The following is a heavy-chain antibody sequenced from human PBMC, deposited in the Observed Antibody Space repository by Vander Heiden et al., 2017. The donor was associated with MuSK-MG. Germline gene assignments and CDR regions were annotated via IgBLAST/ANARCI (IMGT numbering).Heavy chain of an antibody. CDR2: IHWDDNK. CDR1: AIPLTTTAVG. J-gene: IGHJ3*02. D-gene: IGHD1-26*01. Sequence: QITLKESSPTLVTPTQTVRLTFTCPAIPLTTTAVGVGWIRQPPGKALEWLELIHWDDNKRYSPSLKSRLTITKDTSKKQVVLMMKKMDREDTATYYWPHRRGALHAFDIWAQGTLVAVS. CDR3: PHRRGALHAFDI. V-gene: IGHV2-5*02.